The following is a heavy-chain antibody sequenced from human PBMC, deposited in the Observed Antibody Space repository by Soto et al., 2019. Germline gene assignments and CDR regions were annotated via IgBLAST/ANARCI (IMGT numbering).Heavy chain of an antibody. CDR1: GFTFSGYW. D-gene: IGHD3-9*01. V-gene: IGHV3-7*01. CDR2: IKQDGSVK. Sequence: EVQLVESGGDLVQPGGSLRLSCAASGFTFSGYWMAWVRQAPGKGLEWVANIKQDGSVKYYVDSLKGRFTISRDNAKNSLYQQMDSLRAEDTAVYFCATESYYHWQYWGQGTLVTVSS. J-gene: IGHJ4*02. CDR3: ATESYYHWQY.